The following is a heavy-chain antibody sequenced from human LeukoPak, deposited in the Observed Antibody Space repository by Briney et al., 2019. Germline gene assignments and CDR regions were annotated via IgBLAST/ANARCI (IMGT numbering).Heavy chain of an antibody. CDR2: ISSSSSYI. J-gene: IGHJ6*02. CDR3: ASSENFRGGYDWSYYYGMDV. D-gene: IGHD5-12*01. CDR1: GFTFSSYS. V-gene: IGHV3-21*01. Sequence: GGSLRLSCAASGFTFSSYSMNWVRQAPGKGLEWVSSISSSSSYIYYADSVKGRFTISRDNAKNSLYLQMNSLRAEDTAVYYCASSENFRGGYDWSYYYGMDVWGQGTTVTVSS.